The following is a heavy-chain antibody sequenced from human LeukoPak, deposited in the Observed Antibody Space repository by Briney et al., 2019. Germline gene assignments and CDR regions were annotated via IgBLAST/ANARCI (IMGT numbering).Heavy chain of an antibody. Sequence: GASVKVSCKASGYTFTGYDINWVRQAPGQGPEWMGWMNPNSGNTGYAQKFQGRVSMTRDTSTNTAYMELSSLGSEDTAVYYCARGISGYSYGYGDYWGQGTLVTVSS. CDR1: GYTFTGYD. D-gene: IGHD5-18*01. CDR2: MNPNSGNT. J-gene: IGHJ4*02. V-gene: IGHV1-8*01. CDR3: ARGISGYSYGYGDY.